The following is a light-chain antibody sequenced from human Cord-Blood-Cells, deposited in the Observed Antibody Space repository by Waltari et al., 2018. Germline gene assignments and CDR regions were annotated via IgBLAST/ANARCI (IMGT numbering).Light chain of an antibody. CDR1: QSISSY. CDR2: AAS. V-gene: IGKV1-39*01. J-gene: IGKJ1*01. CDR3: QQSYSTPRT. Sequence: DIQMTQSPYSLSASVGDRVTITCRASQSISSYLNWYQQKPGKAPKLLLYAASSLQSGVPSRFSGSGSGTDFTLTISSLQPEDFATYYCQQSYSTPRTFGQGTKVEIK.